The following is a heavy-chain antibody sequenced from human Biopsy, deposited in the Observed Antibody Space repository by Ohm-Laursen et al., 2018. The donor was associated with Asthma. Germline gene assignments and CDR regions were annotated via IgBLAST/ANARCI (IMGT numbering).Heavy chain of an antibody. CDR3: TKVRSDWVITESFDY. V-gene: IGHV3-9*01. CDR2: ISWNSATI. Sequence: SLRLSCSASGFKFDEYTMHWVRQAPGKGLEWVSGISWNSATIGYADSVEGRFTISRDNAKNSVFLHMGSLRPEDTAFYYCTKVRSDWVITESFDYWGQGVLVTVSS. D-gene: IGHD3-22*01. CDR1: GFKFDEYT. J-gene: IGHJ4*02.